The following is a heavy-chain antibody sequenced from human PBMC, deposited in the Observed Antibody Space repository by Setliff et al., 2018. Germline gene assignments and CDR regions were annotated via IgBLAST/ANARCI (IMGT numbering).Heavy chain of an antibody. CDR2: IYYSGST. Sequence: SETLSLTCTVSGGSISSGGYYWSWIRQHPGKGLEWIGYIYYSGSTYYNPSLKSRVTISVDTSKNQFFLKLSSVTAADTAVYYCARVFPMVGATERRAFDIWGQGTVVTVSS. CDR1: GGSISSGGYY. D-gene: IGHD1-26*01. CDR3: ARVFPMVGATERRAFDI. V-gene: IGHV4-31*03. J-gene: IGHJ3*02.